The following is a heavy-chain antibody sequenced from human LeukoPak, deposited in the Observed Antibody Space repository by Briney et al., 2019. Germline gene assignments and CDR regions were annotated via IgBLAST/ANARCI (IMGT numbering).Heavy chain of an antibody. J-gene: IGHJ4*02. V-gene: IGHV1-46*04. Sequence: ASVKVSCKASGYTFTHHYLHWVRQAPGQGLEWMGIINPSDGFTSYAQKLQGRVIMTSDTSTSTVYMELSSLRSEDTAVYYCARRVGATPFDYWGQGTLVTVSS. CDR2: INPSDGFT. CDR3: ARRVGATPFDY. CDR1: GYTFTHHY. D-gene: IGHD1-26*01.